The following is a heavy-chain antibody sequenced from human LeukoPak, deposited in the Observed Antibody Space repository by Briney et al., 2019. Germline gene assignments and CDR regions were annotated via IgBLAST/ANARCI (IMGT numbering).Heavy chain of an antibody. CDR3: ARGWNYYDSSGYVDY. Sequence: PSETLSLTCTVSGGSISSSSYYWGWIRQPPGKGLEWIGSIYYSGSTYYNPSLKSRVTISVDTSKNQFSLKLSSVTAADTAVYYCARGWNYYDSSGYVDYWGQGTLVTVSS. CDR1: GGSISSSSYY. CDR2: IYYSGST. V-gene: IGHV4-39*07. D-gene: IGHD3-22*01. J-gene: IGHJ4*02.